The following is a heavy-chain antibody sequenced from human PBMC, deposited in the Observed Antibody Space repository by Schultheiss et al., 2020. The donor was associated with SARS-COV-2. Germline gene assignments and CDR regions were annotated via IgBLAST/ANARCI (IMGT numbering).Heavy chain of an antibody. D-gene: IGHD1-26*01. CDR1: GFTFSNFA. J-gene: IGHJ6*02. Sequence: GGSLRLSCAASGFTFSNFAMSWVRRAPGKGLEWVGFIRSKAYGGTTEYAASVKGRFTISRDDSKSIAYLQMNSLKTEDTAVYYCTRDRMGATYYYGMDVWGQGTTVTVSS. CDR2: IRSKAYGGTT. CDR3: TRDRMGATYYYGMDV. V-gene: IGHV3-49*04.